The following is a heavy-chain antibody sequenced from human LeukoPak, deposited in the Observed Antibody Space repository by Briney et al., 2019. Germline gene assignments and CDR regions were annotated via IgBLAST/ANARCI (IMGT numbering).Heavy chain of an antibody. CDR1: GFTFINNG. D-gene: IGHD3-22*01. CDR2: ISGSGETT. V-gene: IGHV3-23*01. CDR3: AKTDGYFDQ. Sequence: GRCLRPSLAPVGFTFINNGVTWLRHTAAKRLVWVSAISGSGETTYYSASVKGRFTISRDNFKNTLFLQMNSLRVDDAAMYYCAKTDGYFDQWGQGTLVAVSS. J-gene: IGHJ4*02.